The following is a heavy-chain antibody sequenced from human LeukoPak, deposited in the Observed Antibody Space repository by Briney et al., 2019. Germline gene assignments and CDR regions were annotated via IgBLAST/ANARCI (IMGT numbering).Heavy chain of an antibody. CDR3: ARLNWNDGYIADY. Sequence: SETLSLTCTVSGGSISSYYWSWIRQPPGKGLEWIGYIYYSGSTNYNPSLKSRVTISVDTSKNQFSLKLNSVTAADTAVYYCARLNWNDGYIADYWGQGTLVTVSS. CDR2: IYYSGST. CDR1: GGSISSYY. J-gene: IGHJ4*02. D-gene: IGHD1-1*01. V-gene: IGHV4-59*08.